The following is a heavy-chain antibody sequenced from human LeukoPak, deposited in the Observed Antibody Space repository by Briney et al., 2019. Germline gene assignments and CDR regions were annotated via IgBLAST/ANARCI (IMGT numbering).Heavy chain of an antibody. D-gene: IGHD6-19*01. CDR2: IRPYNGNT. V-gene: IGHV1-18*01. Sequence: ASVTVSCKASGYDFTSVGITWVRRAPGQGLEWMGWIRPYNGNTRYAQKFQGRVAMTTDTSTTTAYMELRGLRFNDTAVYYCARAGSGSGWYFDYWGQGTLVTVSS. CDR3: ARAGSGSGWYFDY. J-gene: IGHJ4*02. CDR1: GYDFTSVG.